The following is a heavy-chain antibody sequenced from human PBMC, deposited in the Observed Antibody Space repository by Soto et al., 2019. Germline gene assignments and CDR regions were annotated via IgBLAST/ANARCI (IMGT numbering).Heavy chain of an antibody. CDR3: GMDYYDSSGSSSSRDPHDY. J-gene: IGHJ4*02. CDR1: GGTFSSYA. Sequence: QVQLVQSGAEVKKPGSSVKVSCKASGGTFSSYAISWVRQAPGQGLEWMGGIIPIFGTANYAQKFQGRVTIPADEATSIASMELSRLSAEDTAVYDCGMDYYDSSGSSSSRDPHDYWGEGPPVAVSS. V-gene: IGHV1-69*12. CDR2: IIPIFGTA. D-gene: IGHD3-22*01.